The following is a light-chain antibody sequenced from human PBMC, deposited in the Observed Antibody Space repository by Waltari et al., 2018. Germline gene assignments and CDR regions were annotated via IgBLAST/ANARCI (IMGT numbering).Light chain of an antibody. CDR1: QSVTNNY. CDR3: HLYGSART. V-gene: IGKV3-20*01. CDR2: GVS. J-gene: IGKJ4*01. Sequence: NVLTPSPATLSLSPGERATLSCRASQSVTNNYLAWYQQQPGQAPRLPIYGVSSRATGIPDRFSGSGSGTDFTLTIGRLEPEDSAVYFCHLYGSARTFGGGTRVEIK.